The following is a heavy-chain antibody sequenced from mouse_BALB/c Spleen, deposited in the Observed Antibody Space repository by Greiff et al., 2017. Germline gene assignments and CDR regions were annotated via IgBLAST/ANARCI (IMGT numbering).Heavy chain of an antibody. J-gene: IGHJ4*01. Sequence: VQLQQSGPGLVAPSQSLSITCTVSGFSLTGYGVNWVRQPPGKGLEWLGLIWGDGSTDYNSALKSRLSISKDNSKSQVFLKMNSLQTDDTARYYCARFYDGYSFWYAMDYWGQGTSVTVSS. CDR3: ARFYDGYSFWYAMDY. CDR1: GFSLTGYG. D-gene: IGHD2-3*01. CDR2: IWGDGST. V-gene: IGHV2-6-7*01.